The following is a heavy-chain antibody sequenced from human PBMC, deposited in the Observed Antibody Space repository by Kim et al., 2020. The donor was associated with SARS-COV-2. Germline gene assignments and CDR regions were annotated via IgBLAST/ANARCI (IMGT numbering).Heavy chain of an antibody. V-gene: IGHV4-34*01. CDR3: AIPVTSGPYNWFDP. J-gene: IGHJ5*02. Sequence: SETLSLTCAVYGGSFSGYYWSWIRQPPGKGLEWIGEINHSGSTNYNPSLKSRVTISVDTSKNQFSLKLSSVTAADTAVYYCAIPVTSGPYNWFDPWGQGTLVTVSS. D-gene: IGHD2-2*01. CDR2: INHSGST. CDR1: GGSFSGYY.